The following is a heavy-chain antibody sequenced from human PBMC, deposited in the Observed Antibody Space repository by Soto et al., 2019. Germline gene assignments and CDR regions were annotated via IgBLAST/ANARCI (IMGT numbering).Heavy chain of an antibody. CDR2: ISGSGDTP. D-gene: IGHD6-19*01. CDR1: GFTFSNYA. Sequence: PGGSLRLSCAASGFTFSNYAISWVRQAPGKGLEWVSIISGSGDTPYYADSVKGRFTISRDNSRNTLYLQMNSLRAGDSAKYYCAKEGTSGLYYIXYWGPGTLVXVSS. CDR3: AKEGTSGLYYIXY. J-gene: IGHJ4*02. V-gene: IGHV3-23*01.